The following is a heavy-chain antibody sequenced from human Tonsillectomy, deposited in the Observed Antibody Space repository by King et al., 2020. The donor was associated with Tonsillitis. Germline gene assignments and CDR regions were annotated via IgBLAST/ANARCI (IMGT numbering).Heavy chain of an antibody. CDR1: GYTFTDYG. D-gene: IGHD4-17*01. CDR2: ISAYNGNT. V-gene: IGHV1-18*01. CDR3: ARDYGPPTVTAT. J-gene: IGHJ4*02. Sequence: QLQLVQSGAEVKNPGASVNVSCKASGYTFTDYGISWLRQAPGQGLEWMGWISAYNGNTIYGQKLQGRVTMTTDTSTSTAYLELRSLRSDDTAVYYCARDYGPPTVTATWGQGTLVIVSS.